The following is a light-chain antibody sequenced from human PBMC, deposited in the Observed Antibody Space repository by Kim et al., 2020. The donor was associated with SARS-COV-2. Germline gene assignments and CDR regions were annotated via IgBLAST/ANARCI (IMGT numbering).Light chain of an antibody. CDR1: QGIRND. J-gene: IGKJ1*01. CDR2: AAS. Sequence: ALVGDRVTITCRASQGIRNDLGWYQQKPGKAPKLLIYAASSLQSGVPSRFSGSGSGTDFTLTISSLQPEDFATYYCLQDYNYPWTFGQGTKVDIK. CDR3: LQDYNYPWT. V-gene: IGKV1-6*01.